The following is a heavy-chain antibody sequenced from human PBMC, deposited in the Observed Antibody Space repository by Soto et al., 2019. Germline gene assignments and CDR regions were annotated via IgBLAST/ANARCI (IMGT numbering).Heavy chain of an antibody. Sequence: SPTLLLTHVFSADSVSSYSAAWNWIRQSPSGGLEWLGRTYYRSRFVSDYAESVNSRIIINPDTSKNQFSLQLKSVTPEDTAVSYCVRDRYSSSEWFDPWGQGTPDTVSS. V-gene: IGHV6-1*01. CDR2: TYYRSRFVS. J-gene: IGHJ5*02. CDR3: VRDRYSSSEWFDP. CDR1: ADSVSSYSAA. D-gene: IGHD3-22*01.